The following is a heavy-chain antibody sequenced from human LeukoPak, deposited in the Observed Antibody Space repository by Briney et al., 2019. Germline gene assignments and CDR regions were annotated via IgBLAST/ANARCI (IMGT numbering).Heavy chain of an antibody. Sequence: GGSLRLSCAASGFTFSRNGMHCVRQAPGKGLEWVAVISHDGTNKYHADSVKGRFTISRDNSKNTLYLQMSSLRAEDTAVYYCAKAHLSDYGDYVRFHYNGMDVWGQGTTVSVSS. D-gene: IGHD4-17*01. CDR3: AKAHLSDYGDYVRFHYNGMDV. V-gene: IGHV3-30*18. CDR2: ISHDGTNK. CDR1: GFTFSRNG. J-gene: IGHJ6*01.